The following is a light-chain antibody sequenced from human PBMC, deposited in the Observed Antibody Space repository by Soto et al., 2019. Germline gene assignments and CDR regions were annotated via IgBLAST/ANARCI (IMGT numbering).Light chain of an antibody. Sequence: TQFPGILSASPGEGVTLSCRAAQDVTTNFAWYQQKRGQAPRLLIYDASNRAPGIPARFSGSGTGTAFSPPTISLLPAEVAVTYCRQQSIWPQITFGQGTRLEIK. V-gene: IGKV3D-11*03. J-gene: IGKJ5*01. CDR1: QDVTTN. CDR3: RQQSIWPQIT. CDR2: DAS.